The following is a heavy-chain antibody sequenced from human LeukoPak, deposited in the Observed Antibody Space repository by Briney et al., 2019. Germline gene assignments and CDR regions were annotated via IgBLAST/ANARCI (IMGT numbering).Heavy chain of an antibody. CDR2: TSYSEGT. Sequence: SETLSLTCTVSGGSVSRGGYYWNWIRQHPGKGLEWIGFTSYSEGTYYNPSLMSRITISVDRSQNQFSLKMRDVTAADTAVYFCASDYGSGSYRFVYWGQGILVTVSS. D-gene: IGHD3-10*01. V-gene: IGHV4-31*03. CDR3: ASDYGSGSYRFVY. CDR1: GGSVSRGGYY. J-gene: IGHJ4*02.